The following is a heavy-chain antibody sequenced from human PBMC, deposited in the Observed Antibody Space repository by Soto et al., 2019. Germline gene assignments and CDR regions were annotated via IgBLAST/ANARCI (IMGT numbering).Heavy chain of an antibody. CDR1: GGSISSSSYY. V-gene: IGHV4-39*07. Sequence: SETLSLTCTVSGGSISSSSYYWGWILQPPGKGLEWIVSIYYSGSTYYNPSLKSRVTISVDTSKNQFSLKLTSVTAADMAVYYCAREGSHSAYNFAIGIQLWSFDRWGQGLPVTVSS. D-gene: IGHD1-1*01. CDR3: AREGSHSAYNFAIGIQLWSFDR. J-gene: IGHJ5*02. CDR2: IYYSGST.